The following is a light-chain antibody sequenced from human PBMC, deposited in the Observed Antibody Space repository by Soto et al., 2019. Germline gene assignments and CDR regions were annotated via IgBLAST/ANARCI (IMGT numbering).Light chain of an antibody. Sequence: EIVLTQSPCTLSLSPGERATLCCRASQSVSSNYLAWYQQKNGQAPRLLIYGASNRATGIPDRFSGSGSGTDFTLTIRRLETEDFAIYYCQQYGSSPSTFGPGTKVDIK. V-gene: IGKV3-20*01. CDR1: QSVSSNY. J-gene: IGKJ3*01. CDR3: QQYGSSPST. CDR2: GAS.